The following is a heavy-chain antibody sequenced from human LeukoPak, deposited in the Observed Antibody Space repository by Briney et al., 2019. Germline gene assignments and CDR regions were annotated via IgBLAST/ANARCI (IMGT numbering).Heavy chain of an antibody. CDR3: ARVFRSGVRNSPYYYYYYMDV. J-gene: IGHJ6*03. CDR2: IYSGGST. D-gene: IGHD4-23*01. Sequence: GGSLRLSCAASGFTVSSNYMSWVRQAPGKGLEWVSVIYSGGSTYYADSVNGRFTISRDNSKNTLYLQMNSLRAEDTAVYYCARVFRSGVRNSPYYYYYYMDVWGKGTTVTVSS. CDR1: GFTVSSNY. V-gene: IGHV3-53*01.